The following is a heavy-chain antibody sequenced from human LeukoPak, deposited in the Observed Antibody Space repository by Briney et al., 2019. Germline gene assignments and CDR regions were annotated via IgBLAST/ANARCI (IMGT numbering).Heavy chain of an antibody. CDR1: GGSISSYY. V-gene: IGHV4-59*01. J-gene: IGHJ4*02. CDR2: IYYSGST. D-gene: IGHD4-17*01. Sequence: SETLSLTCTVSGGSISSYYWSWIRQPPGKGLEGIGYIYYSGSTNYNPSLTSRVTISVDTSKNQFSLKLSSVTAADTAVYYCARADYGDYFDYWGQGTLVTVSS. CDR3: ARADYGDYFDY.